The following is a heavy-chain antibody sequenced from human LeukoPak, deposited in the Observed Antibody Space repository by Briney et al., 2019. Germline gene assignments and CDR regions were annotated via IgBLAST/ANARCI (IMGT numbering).Heavy chain of an antibody. CDR2: IYYSGST. Sequence: SETLSLTCPVSGGAISSYYWSWIRQTPGKGLGWIGYIYYSGSTNYNPSLKSRVTISVDTSKNQFSLKLSSVTAADTAVYYCARGSDALGGNWFDPWGQGTLVTVSS. CDR3: ARGSDALGGNWFDP. J-gene: IGHJ5*02. V-gene: IGHV4-59*01. CDR1: GGAISSYY. D-gene: IGHD3-16*01.